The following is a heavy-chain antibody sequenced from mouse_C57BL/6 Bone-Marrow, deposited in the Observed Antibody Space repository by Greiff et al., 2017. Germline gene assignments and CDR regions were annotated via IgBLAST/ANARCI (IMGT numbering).Heavy chain of an antibody. V-gene: IGHV5-6*01. D-gene: IGHD2-2*01. CDR1: GFTFSSYG. CDR2: ISSGGSYT. J-gene: IGHJ3*01. CDR3: ARHGRLRRRFAY. Sequence: EVHLVESGGDLVKPGGSLKLSCAASGFTFSSYGMSWVRQTPDKRLEWVATISSGGSYTSYPDSVKGRFTIARENAKKTLYLQMSSLKSEDTAMDYCARHGRLRRRFAYWGQGTLVTVSA.